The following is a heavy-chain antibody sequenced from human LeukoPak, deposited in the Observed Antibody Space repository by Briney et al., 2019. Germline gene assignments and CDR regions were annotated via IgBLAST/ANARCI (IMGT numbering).Heavy chain of an antibody. V-gene: IGHV1-18*01. Sequence: ASVKVSCKASGYTFTSYGISWVRQAPGQGLEWMGCISAYNGNTNYAQKLQGRVTMTTDTSTSTAYMELRSLRSDDTAVYYCARDRRVATGDAFDIWGQGTMVTVSS. CDR2: ISAYNGNT. CDR1: GYTFTSYG. J-gene: IGHJ3*02. CDR3: ARDRRVATGDAFDI. D-gene: IGHD5-12*01.